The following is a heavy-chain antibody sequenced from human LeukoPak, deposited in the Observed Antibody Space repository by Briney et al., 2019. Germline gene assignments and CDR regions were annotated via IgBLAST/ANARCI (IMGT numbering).Heavy chain of an antibody. D-gene: IGHD3-22*01. J-gene: IGHJ4*02. Sequence: GGSLRLSCAASGFTFSSYGMHWVRQAPGKGLEWVAFIRYDGSNKYYADSVKGRFTISRDNSKNTLYLQMNSLRAEDTAVYYCAKDPGYYDSSGYCTLWGQGTLVTVSS. CDR1: GFTFSSYG. CDR2: IRYDGSNK. V-gene: IGHV3-30*02. CDR3: AKDPGYYDSSGYCTL.